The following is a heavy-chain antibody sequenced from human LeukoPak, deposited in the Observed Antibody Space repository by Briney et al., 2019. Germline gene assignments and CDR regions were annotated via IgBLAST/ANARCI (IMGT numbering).Heavy chain of an antibody. CDR3: ARGPYSSNWYVDY. V-gene: IGHV3-48*03. CDR2: ISRTGNSI. D-gene: IGHD6-13*01. J-gene: IGHJ4*02. Sequence: GGSLRLSCAASGFTFSSSEMNWVRQAPGKGLEWISYISRTGNSIYYADSVKGRFTISRDSAKNSLYLQMNSLRAEDTAVYYCARGPYSSNWYVDYWGQGTLVTVAS. CDR1: GFTFSSSE.